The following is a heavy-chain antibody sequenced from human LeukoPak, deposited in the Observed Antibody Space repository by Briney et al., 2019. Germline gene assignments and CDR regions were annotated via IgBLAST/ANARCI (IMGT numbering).Heavy chain of an antibody. CDR1: GFTFGSYG. Sequence: PGGSLRLSCAASGFTFGSYGMSWVRQAPGKGLEWVSFISPSGDRTSNADSVKGRFTISRDNAKNSLYLQMNSLRAEDTAVYYCARSPYSGCDFVDYWGQGTLVTVSS. D-gene: IGHD5-12*01. J-gene: IGHJ4*02. CDR3: ARSPYSGCDFVDY. V-gene: IGHV3-21*01. CDR2: ISPSGDRT.